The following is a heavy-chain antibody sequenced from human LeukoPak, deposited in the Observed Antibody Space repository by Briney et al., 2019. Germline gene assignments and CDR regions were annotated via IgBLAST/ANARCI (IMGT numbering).Heavy chain of an antibody. CDR2: ITNSGDST. D-gene: IGHD2-8*01. Sequence: PGESLRLSCAASGFTFSSYGMIWVRQAPGKGLEWVSTITNSGDSTYYTDSVKGWFTISRDDSRNTLYLQMNSLRDEDTAVYYCARSNINDYWGQGTLVTVSS. J-gene: IGHJ4*02. CDR3: ARSNINDY. CDR1: GFTFSSYG. V-gene: IGHV3-23*01.